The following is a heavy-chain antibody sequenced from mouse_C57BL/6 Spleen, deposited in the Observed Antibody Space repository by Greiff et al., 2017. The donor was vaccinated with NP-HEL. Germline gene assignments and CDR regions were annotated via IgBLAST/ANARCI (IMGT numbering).Heavy chain of an antibody. D-gene: IGHD1-1*01. Sequence: RVEWVAYISSGSSSIYYADTVKGRFTISRDNAKNTLFLQMTSLRSEDTAMYYCARRGYYGSSSWFAYWGQGTLVTVSA. CDR3: ARRGYYGSSSWFAY. CDR2: ISSGSSSI. V-gene: IGHV5-17*01. J-gene: IGHJ3*01.